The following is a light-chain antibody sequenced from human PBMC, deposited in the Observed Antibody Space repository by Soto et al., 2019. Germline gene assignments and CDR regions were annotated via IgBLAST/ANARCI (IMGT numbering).Light chain of an antibody. CDR1: QTVGGNY. V-gene: IGKV3-20*01. J-gene: IGKJ4*01. CDR2: GTS. Sequence: EIVLTQSPGTLSLSPGEGATLSCRASQTVGGNYLAWYQQKPGQAPRLLIYGTSNRATGIPDRFSGSGSGTDFSLSISRLEPEDFAVFYCQHYSTSPPTFGGGTKVEIK. CDR3: QHYSTSPPT.